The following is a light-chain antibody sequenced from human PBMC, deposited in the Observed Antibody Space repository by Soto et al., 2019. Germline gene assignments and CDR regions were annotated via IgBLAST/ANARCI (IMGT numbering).Light chain of an antibody. CDR1: SSDVGAYNY. J-gene: IGLJ2*01. V-gene: IGLV2-8*01. Sequence: QYALTQPPSASGSPGQSVTISCTGTSSDVGAYNYVSWYQQHPGKAPKLMIYAVTKRPSGVPDRFSGSKSGNTASLTVSGLQAEDEADYYCSSYVGSDNLVFGGGTKLTVL. CDR3: SSYVGSDNLV. CDR2: AVT.